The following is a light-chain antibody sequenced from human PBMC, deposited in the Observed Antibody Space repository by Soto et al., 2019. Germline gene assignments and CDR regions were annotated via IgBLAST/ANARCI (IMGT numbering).Light chain of an antibody. V-gene: IGLV2-23*01. Sequence: QSVLTQPASVAGSPGQSITISCTGTSSYVGSYNLVSWYQQHPGKAPKLMIYEGSKRPSGVSNRFSGSKSGNTASLTISGLQAEDEADYYCCSYAGSSTLVFGTGTKVTVL. CDR2: EGS. CDR3: CSYAGSSTLV. CDR1: SSYVGSYNL. J-gene: IGLJ1*01.